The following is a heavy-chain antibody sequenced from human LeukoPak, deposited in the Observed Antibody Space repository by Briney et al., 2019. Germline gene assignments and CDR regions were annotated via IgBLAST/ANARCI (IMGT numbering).Heavy chain of an antibody. D-gene: IGHD1-26*01. Sequence: PSETLSLTCTVSGGSISSSGYYWGWIRQPPGKGLEWIGSVHYSGNTHYNPSLKTRVTLSVDTSKNQFSLKLSSVTAADTAVYYCARQLVGALGYWGQGTLVTVSS. CDR2: VHYSGNT. CDR3: ARQLVGALGY. J-gene: IGHJ4*02. CDR1: GGSISSSGYY. V-gene: IGHV4-39*01.